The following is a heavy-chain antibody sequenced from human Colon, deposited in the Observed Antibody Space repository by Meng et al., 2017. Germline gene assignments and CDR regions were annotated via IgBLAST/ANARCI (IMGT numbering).Heavy chain of an antibody. D-gene: IGHD3-22*01. CDR3: ARQSPDYDDSSGYYY. V-gene: IGHV4-38-2*02. Sequence: SETLSLPCTVSDYSISSVYFWGWIRQPPGKGLEWIGHIYHSGSTYSNPSLMRRVPISVDTSKNQFSLTLSSVTAADTAVYYCARQSPDYDDSSGYYYWGQGTLVTVSS. J-gene: IGHJ4*02. CDR2: IYHSGST. CDR1: DYSISSVYF.